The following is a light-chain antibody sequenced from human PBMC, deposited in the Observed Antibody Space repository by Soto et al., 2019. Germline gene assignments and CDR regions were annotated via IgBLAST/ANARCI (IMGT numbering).Light chain of an antibody. V-gene: IGKV1-5*01. CDR3: QQYSSYYT. CDR2: DAS. CDR1: QSISNW. Sequence: DIQMTQSPSTLSVSVGDRVTITCRASQSISNWLAWYQQKPGKAPKLLIYDASNLESGVSSRFSGSGFWTEFTLTISSLQPDDFATYHCQQYSSYYTFGQGTKLEIK. J-gene: IGKJ2*01.